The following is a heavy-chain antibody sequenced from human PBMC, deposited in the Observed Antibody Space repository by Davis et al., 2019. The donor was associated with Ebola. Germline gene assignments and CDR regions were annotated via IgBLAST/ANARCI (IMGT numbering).Heavy chain of an antibody. CDR3: AKDMEDIVVVPAAMRTSEASYYYYGMDV. J-gene: IGHJ6*02. Sequence: PGGSLRLSCAASGFTFSSYWMHWVRQAPGKGLVWVSRINSDGSSTSYADSVKGRFTISRDNAKNTLYLQMNSLRAEDTALYYCAKDMEDIVVVPAAMRTSEASYYYYGMDVWGQGTTVTVSS. CDR1: GFTFSSYW. CDR2: INSDGSST. V-gene: IGHV3-74*01. D-gene: IGHD2-2*01.